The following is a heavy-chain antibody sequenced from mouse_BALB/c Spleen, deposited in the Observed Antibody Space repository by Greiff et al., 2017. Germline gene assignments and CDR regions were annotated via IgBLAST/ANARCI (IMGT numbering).Heavy chain of an antibody. CDR1: GFTFTDYY. CDR2: IRNKANGYTT. CDR3: ARDYYGSH. D-gene: IGHD1-2*01. V-gene: IGHV7-3*02. Sequence: EVKLVESGGGLVQPGGSLRLSCATSGFTFTDYYMSWVRQPPGKALEWLGFIRNKANGYTTEYSASVKGRFTISRDNSQSILYLQMNTLRAEDSATYYCARDYYGSHWGQGTLVTVSA. J-gene: IGHJ3*01.